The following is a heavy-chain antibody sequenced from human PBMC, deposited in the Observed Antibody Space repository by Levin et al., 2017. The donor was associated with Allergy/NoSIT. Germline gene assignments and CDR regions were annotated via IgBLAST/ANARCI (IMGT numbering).Heavy chain of an antibody. CDR3: ARDSTGWVFDY. J-gene: IGHJ4*02. CDR1: GFTFNNFY. CDR2: ISSRGPTA. Sequence: GGSLRLSCSASGFTFNNFYMAWVRQAPGKGLEWISFISSRGPTAHYADSVKGRFTISRDNAQNSLYLQMNNLTAEDTAVYYCARDSTGWVFDYWGQGSLVTVSS. D-gene: IGHD6-19*01. V-gene: IGHV3-11*01.